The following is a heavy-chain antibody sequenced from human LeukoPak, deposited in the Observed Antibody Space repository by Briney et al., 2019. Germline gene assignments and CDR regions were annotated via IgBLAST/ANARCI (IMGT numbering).Heavy chain of an antibody. J-gene: IGHJ4*02. V-gene: IGHV3-53*01. CDR2: IYSGGST. Sequence: GGSLRLSCAASGFTVSSNYMGWVRQAPGKGLEWVSVIYSGGSTYYADSVKGRFTISRDNSKNTLYLQMNSLRAEDTAVYYCARGDYYDSSGYFYWGQGTLVTVSS. D-gene: IGHD3-22*01. CDR3: ARGDYYDSSGYFY. CDR1: GFTVSSNY.